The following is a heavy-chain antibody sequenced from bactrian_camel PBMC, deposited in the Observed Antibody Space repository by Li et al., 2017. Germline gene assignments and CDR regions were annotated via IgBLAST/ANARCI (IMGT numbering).Heavy chain of an antibody. Sequence: HVQLVESGGGLVQPGGSLKLSCAVSGDIFSTSCMGWFRQASGKEREGVATIDSGGSTSYFESVKGRFTISKDSAKSTLYLMMNSLKPEDTAMYYCAANFGPYCSGPYLARRANFLGQGTQVTVS. J-gene: IGHJ4*01. D-gene: IGHD2*01. CDR2: IDSGGST. CDR1: GDIFSTSC. V-gene: IGHV3S53*01.